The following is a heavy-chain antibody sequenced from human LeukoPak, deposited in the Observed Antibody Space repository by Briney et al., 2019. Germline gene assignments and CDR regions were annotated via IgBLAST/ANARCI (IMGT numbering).Heavy chain of an antibody. Sequence: GGSLRLSCAASGFGLSSHWMTWVRQAPGKGLEWVANIKPDGSEKNYVDSVKGRFTISRDNAKNSLFLQMNSLRAEDTAVYYCARDLGYCSGGNCYSVFDYWGQGTLVTVSS. CDR3: ARDLGYCSGGNCYSVFDY. D-gene: IGHD2-15*01. CDR2: IKPDGSEK. CDR1: GFGLSSHW. J-gene: IGHJ4*02. V-gene: IGHV3-7*01.